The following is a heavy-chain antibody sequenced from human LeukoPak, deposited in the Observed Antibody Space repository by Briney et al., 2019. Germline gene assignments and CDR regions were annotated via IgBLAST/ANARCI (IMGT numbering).Heavy chain of an antibody. Sequence: PSETLSLTCTVSGGSISSYYWSWIRQPPGKGLEWVGYIYCSGNTNSTNYNPSLKSRVTISVDTSKNQFSLKLSSVTAADTAVYYCARDEGGWNYSFDAFDIWGQGTMVTVSS. J-gene: IGHJ3*02. V-gene: IGHV4-59*12. D-gene: IGHD1-7*01. CDR2: IYCSGNTNST. CDR1: GGSISSYY. CDR3: ARDEGGWNYSFDAFDI.